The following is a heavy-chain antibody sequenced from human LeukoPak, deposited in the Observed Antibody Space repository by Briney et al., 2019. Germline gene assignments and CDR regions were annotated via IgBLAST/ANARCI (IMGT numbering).Heavy chain of an antibody. CDR3: AKDRGYSSSSESDY. Sequence: GRSLRLSCAASGFSFSNYAMNWVRQAPGKGLEWVAVISYDGSNKFYADSVKGRFTISRDNSKNTLYLQMNSLRPEDTAVYYCAKDRGYSSSSESDYWGQGTLVTVSS. V-gene: IGHV3-30-3*01. J-gene: IGHJ4*02. D-gene: IGHD6-6*01. CDR2: ISYDGSNK. CDR1: GFSFSNYA.